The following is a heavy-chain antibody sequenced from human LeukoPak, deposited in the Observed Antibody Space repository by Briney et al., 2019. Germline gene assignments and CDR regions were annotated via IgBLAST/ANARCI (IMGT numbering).Heavy chain of an antibody. CDR1: GGSICSYY. D-gene: IGHD3-16*01. V-gene: IGHV4-59*01. Sequence: SETLSLTCTVSGGSICSYYWSWIRQPPGKGLEWIGYIYYSGSTNYNPSLKSRVTISVDTSKNQFSLKLSSVTAADTAVYYCAREGDQGYFDYWGQGTLVTVSS. J-gene: IGHJ4*02. CDR3: AREGDQGYFDY. CDR2: IYYSGST.